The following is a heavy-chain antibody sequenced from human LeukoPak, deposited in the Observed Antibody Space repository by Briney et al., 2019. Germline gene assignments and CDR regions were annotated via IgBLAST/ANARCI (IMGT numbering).Heavy chain of an antibody. CDR1: GGSSSSYY. V-gene: IGHV4-59*08. CDR2: IHYSGST. D-gene: IGHD1-26*01. Sequence: SETLSPTCTMSGGSSSSYYWSWIRQPPGKGLEWIGYIHYSGSTNYNPSLKSRATISLDTSKNQVSLKLSSVTAADTAVYYCARRASGSYPDYFDYWGQGTLVTVSS. CDR3: ARRASGSYPDYFDY. J-gene: IGHJ4*02.